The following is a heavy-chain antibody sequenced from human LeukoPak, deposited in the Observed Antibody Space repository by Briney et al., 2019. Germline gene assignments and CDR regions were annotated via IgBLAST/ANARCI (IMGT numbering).Heavy chain of an antibody. Sequence: GWSLRLSCAASGFTFSSYAMSWVRRAPGKGLEWVSSVVGSGGGAYYADSMKGRFTISTDNSKNTLYLQMDSLRAEDTAVYYCAKRGPNYYFDYWGQGTLVTVSS. CDR1: GFTFSSYA. J-gene: IGHJ4*02. D-gene: IGHD2-8*01. CDR2: VVGSGGGA. V-gene: IGHV3-23*01. CDR3: AKRGPNYYFDY.